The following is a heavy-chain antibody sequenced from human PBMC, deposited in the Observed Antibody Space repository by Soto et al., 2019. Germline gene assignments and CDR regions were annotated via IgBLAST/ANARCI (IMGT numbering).Heavy chain of an antibody. CDR3: ARQRRGGYWFAP. CDR1: GGSISSTKNC. Sequence: PSETLSLTCTVSGGSISSTKNCWGWLRQSPGKGPEWIGSVYYNGITYYNPSLKSRVSISVDTSKNQFSLRLASVTAADAALYYCARQRRGGYWFAPWGQGTPVTVSS. J-gene: IGHJ5*02. CDR2: VYYNGIT. V-gene: IGHV4-39*01.